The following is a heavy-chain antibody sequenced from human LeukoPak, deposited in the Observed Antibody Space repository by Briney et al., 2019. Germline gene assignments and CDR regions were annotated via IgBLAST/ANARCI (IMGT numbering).Heavy chain of an antibody. Sequence: PSGTLSLTCAVSGGSISSSNWWSWVRQPPGEGLEWIGNINYSGSTNYNPSLKSRVTTSVDTSKNQFSLKLSSVTAADTAVYYCARSHSGSSLVEHWGQGTLVTVSS. CDR3: ARSHSGSSLVEH. CDR2: INYSGST. CDR1: GGSISSSNW. J-gene: IGHJ1*01. V-gene: IGHV4-4*02. D-gene: IGHD1-26*01.